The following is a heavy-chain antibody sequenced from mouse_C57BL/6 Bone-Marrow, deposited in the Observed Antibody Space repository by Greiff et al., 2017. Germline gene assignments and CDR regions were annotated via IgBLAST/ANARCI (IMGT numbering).Heavy chain of an antibody. CDR2: IYPGSGST. CDR3: ASAKSADVGGAMDY. D-gene: IGHD2-3*01. V-gene: IGHV1-55*01. Sequence: QVQLQQPGAELVKPGASVKMSCKASGYTFTSYWITWVKQRPGQGLEWIGDIYPGSGSTNYNEKFKSKATLTVDTSSSTAYMQLSSLTSEDSAVYDSASAKSADVGGAMDYWGQGTSVTVSA. J-gene: IGHJ4*01. CDR1: GYTFTSYW.